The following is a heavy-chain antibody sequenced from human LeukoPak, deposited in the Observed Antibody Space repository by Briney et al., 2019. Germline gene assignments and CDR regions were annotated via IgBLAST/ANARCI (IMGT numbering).Heavy chain of an antibody. CDR2: IYPGDSDT. Sequence: GESLKISCQGSGYSFTSYWIGWVRQMPGKGLEWMGIIYPGDSDTRYSPSFQGQVTISADKSISTAYLQWSSLKASDTAMYYCARERIAVAGTSAFDIWGQGTMVTVSS. D-gene: IGHD6-19*01. CDR1: GYSFTSYW. V-gene: IGHV5-51*01. CDR3: ARERIAVAGTSAFDI. J-gene: IGHJ3*02.